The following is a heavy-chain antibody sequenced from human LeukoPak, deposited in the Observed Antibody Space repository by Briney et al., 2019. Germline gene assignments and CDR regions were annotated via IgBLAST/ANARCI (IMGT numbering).Heavy chain of an antibody. D-gene: IGHD6-19*01. J-gene: IGHJ4*02. CDR3: PRQSYASGWNPFDY. CDR2: ISGGGITT. V-gene: IGHV3-23*01. Sequence: GSLRLSCAASGFTFSNYAMSWVRQAPGKGLEWVSTISGGGITTYYADSAKGRFTISRDNSKSTMFLQMNSLRADDTAVYYCPRQSYASGWNPFDYWGQGILVTVSS. CDR1: GFTFSNYA.